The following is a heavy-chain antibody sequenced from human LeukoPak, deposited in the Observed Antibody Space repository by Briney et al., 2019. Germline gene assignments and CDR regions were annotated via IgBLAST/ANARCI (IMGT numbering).Heavy chain of an antibody. CDR1: GYTFTSYY. Sequence: ASVKVSCKASGYTFTSYYMHWVRQAPGQGLEWMGIINPSGGSTSYAQKFQGRVTMTRDTSTSTVYMELSSLRSDDTAVYYCAGTHGSGSDAFDIWGQGTMVTVSS. CDR3: AGTHGSGSDAFDI. V-gene: IGHV1-46*01. D-gene: IGHD3-10*01. J-gene: IGHJ3*02. CDR2: INPSGGST.